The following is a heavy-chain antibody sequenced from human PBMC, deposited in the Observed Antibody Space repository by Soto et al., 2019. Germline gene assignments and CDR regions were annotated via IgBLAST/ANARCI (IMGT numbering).Heavy chain of an antibody. CDR3: AGIRIAAAGGGLAV. V-gene: IGHV4-30-2*01. Sequence: LQLQESGSGLVEPSQTLSLTCGVSGGSINSGDYSWSWIRQPPGKGLEWMGYSYHSGSTYYNPSLKSRVTIFVDRSKNQFSLKLSSVTAADTAVYYCAGIRIAAAGGGLAVWGQGTTVTVSS. J-gene: IGHJ6*02. CDR1: GGSINSGDYS. D-gene: IGHD6-13*01. CDR2: SYHSGST.